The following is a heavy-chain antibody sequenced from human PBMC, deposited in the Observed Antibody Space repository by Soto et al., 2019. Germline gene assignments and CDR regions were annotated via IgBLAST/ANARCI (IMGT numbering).Heavy chain of an antibody. V-gene: IGHV4-59*08. CDR1: GGSISSYY. CDR2: IYYSGST. Sequence: SETLSLTCTVSGGSISSYYWSWIRQPPGKGQEWIGYIYYSGSTNYNPSLKSRITISVDTSKNQFSLKLSSVTAADTAVYYCARPVNYYYYYMDVWGKGTMVTVSS. CDR3: ARPVNYYYYYMDV. J-gene: IGHJ6*03.